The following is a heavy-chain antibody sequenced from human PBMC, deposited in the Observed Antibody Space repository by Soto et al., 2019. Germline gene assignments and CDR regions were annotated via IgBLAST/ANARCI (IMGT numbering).Heavy chain of an antibody. V-gene: IGHV3-23*01. CDR1: GFTFSSYA. Sequence: GGSLRFSCAASGFTFSSYAMSWVRQAPGKGLEWVSAISGSGGSTYYADSVKGRFTISRDNSKNTLYLQMNSLRAEDTAVYYCAKGHRSGYYYYWGQGTLVTVSS. CDR3: AKGHRSGYYYY. CDR2: ISGSGGST. D-gene: IGHD3-22*01. J-gene: IGHJ4*02.